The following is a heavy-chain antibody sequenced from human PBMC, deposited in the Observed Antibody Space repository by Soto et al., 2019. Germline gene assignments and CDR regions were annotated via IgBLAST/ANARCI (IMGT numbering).Heavy chain of an antibody. CDR1: GGSISSGDYY. J-gene: IGHJ4*02. Sequence: QVQLQESGPGLVKPSQTLSLTCTVSGGSISSGDYYWSWIRQPPGKGLEWIGYIYYSGSTYYNPSLQSRVTISVDTSTNQFSLKMSSVTAADTAVYYCARGGRDGYNWADYWGQGTLVTVSS. CDR2: IYYSGST. CDR3: ARGGRDGYNWADY. D-gene: IGHD5-12*01. V-gene: IGHV4-30-4*01.